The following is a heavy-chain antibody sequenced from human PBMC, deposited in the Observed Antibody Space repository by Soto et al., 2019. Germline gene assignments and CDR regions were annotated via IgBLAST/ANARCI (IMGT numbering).Heavy chain of an antibody. D-gene: IGHD6-19*01. CDR1: GDSISNDNW. J-gene: IGHJ3*01. V-gene: IGHV4-4*02. CDR2: IYHSGAT. Sequence: QVQLQESGPGLVKPSGTLSLTCAVSGDSISNDNWWSWVRQPPGKGLEWIGEIYHSGATNYNPSLTSRVTISVDRSKNQFSLGLTSMTAADTAVYFCARNGWSSLDLWGQGAMVTVSS. CDR3: ARNGWSSLDL.